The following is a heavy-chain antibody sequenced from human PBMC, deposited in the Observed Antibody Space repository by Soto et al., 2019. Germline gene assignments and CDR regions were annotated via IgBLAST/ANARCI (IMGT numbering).Heavy chain of an antibody. CDR1: GFTVSSNY. CDR3: ARDSSHAYGMDV. Sequence: LRLSCAASGFTVSSNYMSWVRQSPGKGLEWVSVIYSGGSTYYADSVKGRFTISRDNSKNTLYLQMNSLRAEDTAVYYCARDSSHAYGMDVWGQGTTVTVSS. J-gene: IGHJ6*02. CDR2: IYSGGST. V-gene: IGHV3-53*01. D-gene: IGHD6-6*01.